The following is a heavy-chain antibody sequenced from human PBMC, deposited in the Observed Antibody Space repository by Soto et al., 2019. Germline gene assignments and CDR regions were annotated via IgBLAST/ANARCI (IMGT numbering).Heavy chain of an antibody. J-gene: IGHJ6*02. D-gene: IGHD5-12*01. V-gene: IGHV4-31*03. Sequence: SETLSLTCTVSGGSISSGGYYWSWIRHHPGKGLEWIGYIYFTGTTYYNPSLKSRLTISVDTSKNQFSLKLSSVTAADTAVYYCARVSGYDNPLYGMDVWGQGTTVTVSS. CDR1: GGSISSGGYY. CDR2: IYFTGTT. CDR3: ARVSGYDNPLYGMDV.